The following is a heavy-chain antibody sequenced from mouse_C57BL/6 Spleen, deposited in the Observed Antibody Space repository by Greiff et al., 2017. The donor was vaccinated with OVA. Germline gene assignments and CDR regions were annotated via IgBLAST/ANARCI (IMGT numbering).Heavy chain of an antibody. J-gene: IGHJ1*03. D-gene: IGHD2-3*01. CDR3: ARNLFYDGYFYWYFDV. CDR2: INPNNGGT. CDR1: GYTFTDYN. Sequence: EVQLQQSGPELVKPGASVKIPCKASGYTFTDYNMDWVKQSHGKSLEWIGDINPNNGGTIYNQKFKGKATLTVDKSSSTAYMELRSLTSEDTAVYYCARNLFYDGYFYWYFDVWGTGTTVTVSA. V-gene: IGHV1-18*01.